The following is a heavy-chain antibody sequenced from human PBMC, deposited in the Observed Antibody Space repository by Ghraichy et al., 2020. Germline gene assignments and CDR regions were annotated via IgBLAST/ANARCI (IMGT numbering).Heavy chain of an antibody. CDR1: GFTFDDYT. Sequence: GGSLRLSCAASGFTFDDYTMHWVRQAPGKGLEWVSLISWDGGSTYYADSVKGRFTISRDNSKNSLYLQMNSLRTKDTALYYCAKDGGYSYGYGTLDYWGQGTLVTVSS. D-gene: IGHD5-18*01. CDR2: ISWDGGST. J-gene: IGHJ4*02. V-gene: IGHV3-43*01. CDR3: AKDGGYSYGYGTLDY.